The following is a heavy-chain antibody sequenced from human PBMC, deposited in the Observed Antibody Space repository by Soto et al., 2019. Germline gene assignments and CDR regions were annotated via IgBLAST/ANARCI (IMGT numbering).Heavy chain of an antibody. D-gene: IGHD6-19*01. J-gene: IGHJ6*02. CDR2: TYYRSKWYN. CDR1: GDSVSSNSAA. Sequence: SQTLSLTCAISGDSVSSNSAAWNWIRQSPSRGLEWLGRTYYRSKWYNDYAVSVKSRITINPDTSKNQFSLQLNSVTPEDTAVYYCASYTYSSDWYYYYGMDVWGQGTTVTVSS. CDR3: ASYTYSSDWYYYYGMDV. V-gene: IGHV6-1*01.